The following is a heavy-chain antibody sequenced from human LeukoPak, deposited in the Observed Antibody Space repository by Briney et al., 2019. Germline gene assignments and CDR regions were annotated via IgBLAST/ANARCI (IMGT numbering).Heavy chain of an antibody. CDR3: ARAGGGGASFDY. V-gene: IGHV3-30-3*01. CDR1: GFTFSSYP. CDR2: ISYDGSNN. J-gene: IGHJ4*02. Sequence: GSLRLSCTAFGFTFSSYPIDWVRQAPGKGLEWVSAISYDGSNNYYADSVKGRFTISRDNSKNTLYLQMNSLRTEDTAVYYCARAGGGGASFDYWGQGTLVTVSS. D-gene: IGHD1-26*01.